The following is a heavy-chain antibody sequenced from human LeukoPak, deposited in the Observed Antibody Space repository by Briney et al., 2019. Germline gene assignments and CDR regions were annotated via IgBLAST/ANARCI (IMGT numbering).Heavy chain of an antibody. CDR1: GGSINSYY. CDR2: IYYSGST. J-gene: IGHJ4*02. Sequence: SETLSLTCSVSGGSINSYYWSWIRQPPGKGLEWIGYIYYSGSTNYNPSLKSRVTISIDTSKNQFSLKLSSVTAADTAVYYCARYARLRYNPLFDYWGQGTLVTVSS. D-gene: IGHD4-17*01. V-gene: IGHV4-59*12. CDR3: ARYARLRYNPLFDY.